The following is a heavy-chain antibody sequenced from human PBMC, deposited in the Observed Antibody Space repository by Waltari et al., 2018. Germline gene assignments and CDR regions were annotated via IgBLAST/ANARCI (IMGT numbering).Heavy chain of an antibody. J-gene: IGHJ4*02. CDR2: IYSGSSST. Sequence: EVQLLESGGGLVQPGGSLRLSCAASGFTFSSYAMSWVRQAPGKGLEWVSVIYSGSSSTYYADSVKGRFTISRDNSKNTLYLQMNSLRAEDTAVYYCAKVMDGYDYWGQGTLVTVSS. V-gene: IGHV3-23*03. D-gene: IGHD5-18*01. CDR3: AKVMDGYDY. CDR1: GFTFSSYA.